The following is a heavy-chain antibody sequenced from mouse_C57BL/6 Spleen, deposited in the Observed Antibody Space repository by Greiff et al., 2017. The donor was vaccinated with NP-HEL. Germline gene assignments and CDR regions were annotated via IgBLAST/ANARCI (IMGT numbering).Heavy chain of an antibody. J-gene: IGHJ3*01. D-gene: IGHD1-1*01. Sequence: EVQGVESGGGLVKPGGSLKLSCAASGFTFSDYGMHWVRQAPETGLEWVAYISSGSSTIYYADTVKGRFTISRDNAKNTLFLQMTSLRSEDTAMYYCARPYYYGQAWFAYWGQGTLVTVSA. V-gene: IGHV5-17*01. CDR1: GFTFSDYG. CDR2: ISSGSSTI. CDR3: ARPYYYGQAWFAY.